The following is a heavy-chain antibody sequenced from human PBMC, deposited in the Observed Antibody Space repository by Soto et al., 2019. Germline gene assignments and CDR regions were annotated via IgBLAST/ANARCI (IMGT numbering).Heavy chain of an antibody. V-gene: IGHV1-69*13. CDR2: IIPIFGTA. Sequence: SVKISCKASGGTFSSYAISWVRQAPGQGLEWMGGIIPIFGTANYAQKFQGRVTITADESTSTAYMELSSLRSEDTAVYYCARDRGDYRVYYYGMDVWGQGTTVTVSS. CDR1: GGTFSSYA. CDR3: ARDRGDYRVYYYGMDV. D-gene: IGHD4-17*01. J-gene: IGHJ6*02.